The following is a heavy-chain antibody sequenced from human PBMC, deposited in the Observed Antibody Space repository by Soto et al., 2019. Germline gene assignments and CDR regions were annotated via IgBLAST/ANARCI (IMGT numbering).Heavy chain of an antibody. Sequence: SETLSLTCTVSGGSISGYYWGWIRQPPGKGLEWIGYIHYSGSTNYNPSLRSRVTISVDTPKNQFSLKVNSMTAADTAIYYCARGGVAARKGRWFDPWGQGTLVTVSS. CDR3: ARGGVAARKGRWFDP. D-gene: IGHD6-25*01. J-gene: IGHJ5*02. CDR1: GGSISGYY. CDR2: IHYSGST. V-gene: IGHV4-59*01.